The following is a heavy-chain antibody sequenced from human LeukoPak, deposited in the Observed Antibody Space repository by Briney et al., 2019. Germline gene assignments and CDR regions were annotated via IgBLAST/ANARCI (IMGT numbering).Heavy chain of an antibody. CDR2: IVVGSGNT. CDR3: AAGDVNGSGSYSVPDFDY. D-gene: IGHD3-10*01. V-gene: IGHV1-58*01. J-gene: IGHJ4*02. CDR1: GFTFTSSA. Sequence: GTSVKVSCKASGFTFTSSAVQWVRQARGRRLEWIGWIVVGSGNTNYAQKFQERVTITRDMSTSTAYMELSSLRSEDTAVYYCAAGDVNGSGSYSVPDFDYWGQGTLVTVSS.